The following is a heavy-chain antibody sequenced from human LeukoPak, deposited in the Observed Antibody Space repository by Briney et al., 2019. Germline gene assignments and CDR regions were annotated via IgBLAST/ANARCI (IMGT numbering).Heavy chain of an antibody. Sequence: SETLSLTCTVSGGSISSYYWNWIRQPPGKGLEWIGYIYYSGSTNYNPSLKSRVTISVGTSKNQFSLQLSSVTAADTAVYYCARQISSSSAAFDYWGQGALVTVSS. CDR1: GGSISSYY. CDR2: IYYSGST. CDR3: ARQISSSSAAFDY. D-gene: IGHD6-6*01. V-gene: IGHV4-59*08. J-gene: IGHJ4*02.